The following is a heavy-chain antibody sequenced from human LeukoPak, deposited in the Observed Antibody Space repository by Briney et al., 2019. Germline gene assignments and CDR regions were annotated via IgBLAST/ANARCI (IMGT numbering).Heavy chain of an antibody. CDR3: ARVKWELQANKYYYYMDV. Sequence: GGSLRLSCGASGFTFSSYAMHWVRQAPGKGLECVAVISYDGSNKSYADSVKGRFTISRDNAKNSLYLQMNSLRAEDTAVYYCARVKWELQANKYYYYMDVWGKGTTVTVSS. CDR1: GFTFSSYA. V-gene: IGHV3-30*04. J-gene: IGHJ6*03. D-gene: IGHD1-26*01. CDR2: ISYDGSNK.